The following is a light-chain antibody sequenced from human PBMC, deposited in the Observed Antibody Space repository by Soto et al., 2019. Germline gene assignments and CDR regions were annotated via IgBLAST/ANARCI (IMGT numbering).Light chain of an antibody. CDR3: SSYAGSNNWN. CDR1: SSDVGGYNY. J-gene: IGLJ1*01. Sequence: QSALTQPPSASGSPGQSVTISCTGTSSDVGGYNYVSWYQQHPGKAPKLMIYEVSKRPSGVPDRFSGSKSGNTASLTVSGLQAEYEAYYYCSSYAGSNNWNFGTGTKLTVL. V-gene: IGLV2-8*01. CDR2: EVS.